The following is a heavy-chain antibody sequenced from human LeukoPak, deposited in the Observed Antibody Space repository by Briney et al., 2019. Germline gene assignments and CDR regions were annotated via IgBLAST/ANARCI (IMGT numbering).Heavy chain of an antibody. Sequence: GASVKVSCKASGYTFTSYDINRVRQATGQGLEWMGWMNPNSGNTGYAQKFQGRVTMTRNTSIITAYMELSSLRSEDTAVYYCAAAGPDCSSTSCRGQFDPWGQGTLVTVSS. V-gene: IGHV1-8*01. CDR2: MNPNSGNT. CDR3: AAAGPDCSSTSCRGQFDP. CDR1: GYTFTSYD. J-gene: IGHJ5*02. D-gene: IGHD2-2*01.